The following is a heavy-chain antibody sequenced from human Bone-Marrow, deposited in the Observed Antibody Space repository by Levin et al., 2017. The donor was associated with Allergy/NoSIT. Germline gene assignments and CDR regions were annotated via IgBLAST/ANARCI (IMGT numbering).Heavy chain of an antibody. CDR1: GYTFTNYH. J-gene: IGHJ6*02. Sequence: ASVKVSCKASGYTFTNYHVHWVRHAPGQGLEWMGRINPKSGDTKYAPEFQGRVTMTRDTSINTVYMQLSGLSSDDTATYYCARDHGDPYYYYYYGLDAWGQGTTVTVSS. CDR2: INPKSGDT. D-gene: IGHD2-21*02. V-gene: IGHV1-2*06. CDR3: ARDHGDPYYYYYYGLDA.